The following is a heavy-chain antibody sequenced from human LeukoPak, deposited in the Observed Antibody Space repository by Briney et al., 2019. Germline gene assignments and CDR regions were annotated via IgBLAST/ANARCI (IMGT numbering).Heavy chain of an antibody. CDR1: GFTFSDYY. CDR3: ARDLGYCSSTSCFKGYYYYGMDV. J-gene: IGHJ6*02. CDR2: ISSSGSTI. V-gene: IGHV3-11*01. D-gene: IGHD2-2*01. Sequence: GSLRLSCAASGFTFSDYYMSWIRQAPGKGLEWVSYISSSGSTIYYADSVKGRFIISRDNAKNSLYLQMNSLRAEDTAVYYCARDLGYCSSTSCFKGYYYYGMDVWGQGTTVTVSS.